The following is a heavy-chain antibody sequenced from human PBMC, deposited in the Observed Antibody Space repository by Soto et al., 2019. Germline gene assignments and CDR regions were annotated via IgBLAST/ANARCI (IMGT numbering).Heavy chain of an antibody. D-gene: IGHD3-22*01. V-gene: IGHV3-48*02. CDR2: ISSSSSTI. CDR1: GFTFSSYS. CDR3: ARLPLYYYDSSGYYVDY. Sequence: GGSLRLSCAASGFTFSSYSMNWVRQAPGKGLEWVSYISSSSSTIYYADSVKGRFTISRDNAKNSLYLQMNSLRDEDTAVYYCARLPLYYYDSSGYYVDYWGQGTLVTVSS. J-gene: IGHJ4*02.